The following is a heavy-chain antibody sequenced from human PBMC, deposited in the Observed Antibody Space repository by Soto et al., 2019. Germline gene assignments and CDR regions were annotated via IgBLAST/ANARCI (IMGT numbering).Heavy chain of an antibody. CDR2: INHSGSA. D-gene: IGHD3-9*01. Sequence: QVQLQQWGAGLLKPSETLSLNCGVSGGSFSGYYWSWIRQPPGKGLEWIGEINHSGSADYNPSLKSRVTISVDTSKTQIFLKLSSVTAADSGVYYCAGETSDYDFLAAPTTFDIWGQGTMVSVSS. J-gene: IGHJ3*02. V-gene: IGHV4-34*01. CDR1: GGSFSGYY. CDR3: AGETSDYDFLAAPTTFDI.